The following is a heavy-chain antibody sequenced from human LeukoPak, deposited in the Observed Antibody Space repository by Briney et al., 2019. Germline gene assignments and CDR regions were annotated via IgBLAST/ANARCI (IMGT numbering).Heavy chain of an antibody. CDR3: ARVVVFGVVSSDYYYYYMDV. CDR2: IFTSGST. D-gene: IGHD3-3*01. V-gene: IGHV4-4*07. CDR1: GDSISGYY. J-gene: IGHJ6*03. Sequence: SETLSLTCTVSGDSISGYYWSWIRQPAGKGLEWIGRIFTSGSTNYNPSLKSRVIMSVDTSKNQFSLKVSSVTAADTAVYYCARVVVFGVVSSDYYYYYMDVWGKGTTVTVSS.